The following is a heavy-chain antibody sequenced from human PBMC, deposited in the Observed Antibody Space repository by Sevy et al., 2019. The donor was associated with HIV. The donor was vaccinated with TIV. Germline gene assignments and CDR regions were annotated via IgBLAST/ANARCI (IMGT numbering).Heavy chain of an antibody. Sequence: SETLSLTCAVYGGSFSGYYWSWIRQPPGKGLEWIGEINHSGSTNYNPSLKSRVTISVDTSKNQFSLKLSSVTAADTAVYYCAGAGGSGSLHVNYWGQGTMVTVSS. V-gene: IGHV4-34*01. D-gene: IGHD3-10*01. J-gene: IGHJ4*02. CDR2: INHSGST. CDR1: GGSFSGYY. CDR3: AGAGGSGSLHVNY.